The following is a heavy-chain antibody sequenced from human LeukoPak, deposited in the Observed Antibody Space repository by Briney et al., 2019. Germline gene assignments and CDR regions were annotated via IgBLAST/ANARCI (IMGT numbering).Heavy chain of an antibody. V-gene: IGHV4-59*01. J-gene: IGHJ3*02. CDR1: GGSISSYY. D-gene: IGHD3-22*01. CDR2: IYYSGST. CDR3: ARARLKSYYDSSDYYYHDAFDI. Sequence: SETLSLTCTVSGGSISSYYWSWIRQPPGKGLEWIGYIYYSGSTNYNPSLKSRVTISVDTSKNQFSLKLSSVTAADTAVYYCARARLKSYYDSSDYYYHDAFDIWGQGTMVTVSS.